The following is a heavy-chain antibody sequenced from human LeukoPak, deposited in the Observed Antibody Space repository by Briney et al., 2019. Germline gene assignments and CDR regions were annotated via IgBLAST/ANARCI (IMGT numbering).Heavy chain of an antibody. Sequence: PGESLKISCAASGFTFSNYGMHWVRQAPGKGLEWVAVIWYDGSNKYYADSVKGRFTISRDNSKNTLYLQMNSLRAEDTAVYYCVRVAAAGNLNNWFDPWGQGTLVTVSS. D-gene: IGHD6-25*01. CDR3: VRVAAAGNLNNWFDP. V-gene: IGHV3-33*01. CDR1: GFTFSNYG. CDR2: IWYDGSNK. J-gene: IGHJ5*02.